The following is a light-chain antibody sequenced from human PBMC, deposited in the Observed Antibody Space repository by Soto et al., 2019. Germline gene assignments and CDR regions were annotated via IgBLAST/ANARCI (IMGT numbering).Light chain of an antibody. CDR3: QQRSNWPPT. J-gene: IGKJ1*01. V-gene: IGKV3-11*01. CDR1: QSVSSY. Sequence: DIVRTQSPATLSVSPGERATLSCRASQSVSSYLAWYQQKPGQAPRLLIYDASNRATGIPARFSGSGSGTDFTLTISSLEPEDFAVYYCQQRSNWPPTFGQRTKVAIK. CDR2: DAS.